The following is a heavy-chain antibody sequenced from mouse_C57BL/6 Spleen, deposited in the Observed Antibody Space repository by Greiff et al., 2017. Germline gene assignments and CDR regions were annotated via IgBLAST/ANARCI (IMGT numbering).Heavy chain of an antibody. V-gene: IGHV2-2*01. Sequence: QVQLKESGPGLVQPSQSLSITCTVSGFSLTSYGVHWVRQSPGKGLEWLGVIWSGGSTDYNAAFISRLSISKDNSKSQVFFKMNSLQADDTAIYYCARKDPLGYYFDYWGQGTTLTVSS. CDR1: GFSLTSYG. J-gene: IGHJ2*01. CDR3: ARKDPLGYYFDY. D-gene: IGHD6-1*01. CDR2: IWSGGST.